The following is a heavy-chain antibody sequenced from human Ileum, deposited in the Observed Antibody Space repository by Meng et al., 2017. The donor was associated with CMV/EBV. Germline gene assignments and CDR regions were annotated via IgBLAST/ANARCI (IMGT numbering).Heavy chain of an antibody. CDR2: LTSDGRT. V-gene: IGHV3-74*03. CDR3: ARDGSYKLDY. D-gene: IGHD3-10*01. Sequence: GESLKISCAASGFTFSNAWMHWVRQVPGKGLVWVSRLTSDGRTSYADFVKGRFTVSRDDATSTFYLQMNSLAAEDTAVYYCARDGSYKLDYWGQGTLVTVSS. CDR1: GFTFSNAW. J-gene: IGHJ4*02.